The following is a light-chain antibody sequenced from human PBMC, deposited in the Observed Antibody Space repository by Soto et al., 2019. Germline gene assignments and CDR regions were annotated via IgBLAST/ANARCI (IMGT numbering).Light chain of an antibody. V-gene: IGLV1-40*01. Sequence: VLTQPPSVSGAPGQRVTISCTGSSSNIGAGYDVHWYQQLPGRAPKLLIYGNTNRPSGVPDRFSGSKSGTSASLAITGLQAEDEADYYCLSFDSSLSVVFGGGTKRPS. CDR2: GNT. J-gene: IGLJ2*01. CDR3: LSFDSSLSVV. CDR1: SSNIGAGYD.